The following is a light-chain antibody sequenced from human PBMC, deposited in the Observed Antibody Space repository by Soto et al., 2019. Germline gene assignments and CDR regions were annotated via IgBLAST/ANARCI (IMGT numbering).Light chain of an antibody. Sequence: EIVLTQSPGTLSLSPGERATLSCRASQTVSSNYLAWYQHKPGQAPRLLIYGASSRATGIPDRFSGSGSGTDFTLTISRLEPEDFAVYYCQQYDSSPRWTFGQGTKVEIK. V-gene: IGKV3-20*01. CDR2: GAS. CDR1: QTVSSNY. CDR3: QQYDSSPRWT. J-gene: IGKJ1*01.